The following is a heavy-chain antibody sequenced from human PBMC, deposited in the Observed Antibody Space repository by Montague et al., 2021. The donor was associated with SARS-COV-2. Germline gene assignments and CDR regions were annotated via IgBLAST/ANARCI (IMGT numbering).Heavy chain of an antibody. J-gene: IGHJ4*01. Sequence: SETLFLTCAVYGGSFSGYHWSWIRQPPGKGLEWIGEINHSGSTNYNPSLKSRVTISVGTSKNQFSLKLSSVTAADTAVYYCARGGRQWLVIDPRYYFDYWGQGTLVTVSS. CDR1: GGSFSGYH. CDR2: INHSGST. V-gene: IGHV4-34*01. CDR3: ARGGRQWLVIDPRYYFDY. D-gene: IGHD6-19*01.